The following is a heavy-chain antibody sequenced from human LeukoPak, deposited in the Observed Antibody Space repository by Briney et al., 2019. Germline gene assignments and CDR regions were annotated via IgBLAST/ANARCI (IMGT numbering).Heavy chain of an antibody. CDR2: LNPNSGNT. V-gene: IGHV1-2*06. Sequence: ASVKVSCKASGYTFTGHYIHWVRQAPGQGLEWMGRLNPNSGNTEYTQKFLGRVTMTRDTSISTAYMELSGLTSNDTAIYYCARQRGLGYFDYWGQGVPVTVSS. CDR3: ARQRGLGYFDY. D-gene: IGHD2-15*01. CDR1: GYTFTGHY. J-gene: IGHJ4*02.